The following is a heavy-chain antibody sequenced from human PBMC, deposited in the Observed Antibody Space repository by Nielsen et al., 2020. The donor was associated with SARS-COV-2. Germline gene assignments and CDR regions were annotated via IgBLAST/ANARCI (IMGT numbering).Heavy chain of an antibody. Sequence: ESLKISCAASGFTFSSYAMSWVRQAPGKGLEWVSAISGSGGSTYYADSVKGRFTISRDNSKNTLYLQMNSLRAEDTAVYYCAKKARDGSGCFDIWGQGTMVTVSS. CDR2: ISGSGGST. V-gene: IGHV3-23*01. D-gene: IGHD6-19*01. CDR1: GFTFSSYA. J-gene: IGHJ3*02. CDR3: AKKARDGSGCFDI.